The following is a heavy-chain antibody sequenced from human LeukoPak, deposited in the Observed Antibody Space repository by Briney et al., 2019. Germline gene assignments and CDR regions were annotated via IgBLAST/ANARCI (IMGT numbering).Heavy chain of an antibody. CDR3: ASGIYDFWSGYYDYGMDV. CDR2: MNPNSGNT. J-gene: IGHJ6*02. Sequence: ASVKVSCKASGYTFTSYDINWVRQATGQGLEWMGRMNPNSGNTGYAQKFQGRVTMTRNTSISTAYMELSSLRSEDTAVYYCASGIYDFWSGYYDYGMDVWGQGTTVTVSS. V-gene: IGHV1-8*01. CDR1: GYTFTSYD. D-gene: IGHD3-3*01.